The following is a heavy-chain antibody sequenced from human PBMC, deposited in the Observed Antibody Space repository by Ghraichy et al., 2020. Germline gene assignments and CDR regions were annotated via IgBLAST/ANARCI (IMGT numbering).Heavy chain of an antibody. J-gene: IGHJ4*02. Sequence: GSLRLSCTVSGGSISSISHYWGWIRQPPGKGLEWIGSIYYSGSTYYNPSLKSRVTISVDTSKNQFSLKLSSVTAADTAVYYCARHSAKVTPATLFDYWGQGTLVTVSS. CDR3: ARHSAKVTPATLFDY. CDR2: IYYSGST. CDR1: GGSISSISHY. D-gene: IGHD2-21*02. V-gene: IGHV4-39*01.